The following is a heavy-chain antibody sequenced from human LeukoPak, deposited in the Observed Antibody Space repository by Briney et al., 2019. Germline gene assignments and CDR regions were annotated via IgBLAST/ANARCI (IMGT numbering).Heavy chain of an antibody. CDR1: RFSFSTYA. Sequence: GGSVRLSCAASRFSFSTYAMNWVRQAPGRGLEWVSTISSSGDNTFHADSVRGRFTISRDNSKSTLYLQMNSLRAEDTAVYFCAKRGDHCSGGGCYLDYWGQGTLVTVSS. V-gene: IGHV3-23*01. CDR2: ISSSGDNT. CDR3: AKRGDHCSGGGCYLDY. D-gene: IGHD6-19*01. J-gene: IGHJ4*02.